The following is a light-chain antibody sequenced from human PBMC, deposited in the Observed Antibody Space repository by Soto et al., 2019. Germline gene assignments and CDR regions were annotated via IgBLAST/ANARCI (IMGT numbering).Light chain of an antibody. V-gene: IGKV1-39*01. CDR2: GAS. CDR1: QSMSTY. CDR3: QQRYHTPLT. Sequence: DIQMTQSPSSLSASVGDRVTITCRASQSMSTYLNWFQQKPGKAPKVLIYGASSLQSGVPSRFSGSGSGTDSTLTISSLQPEDVATYYCQQRYHTPLTFGGGTKVEIK. J-gene: IGKJ4*01.